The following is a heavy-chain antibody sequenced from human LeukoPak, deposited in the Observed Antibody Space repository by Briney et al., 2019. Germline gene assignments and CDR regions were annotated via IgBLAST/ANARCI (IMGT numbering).Heavy chain of an antibody. D-gene: IGHD2-15*01. V-gene: IGHV1-18*01. CDR1: GYTFTSYG. J-gene: IGHJ5*02. Sequence: ASVKVSCKASGYTFTSYGISWVRQAPGQGLEWMGWICAYNGNTNYAQKLQGRVTMTTDTSTSIVYMELRSLRSDDTAVYYCARDRGWELGYCTGGSCYDENWFDPWGQGTLVTVSS. CDR3: ARDRGWELGYCTGGSCYDENWFDP. CDR2: ICAYNGNT.